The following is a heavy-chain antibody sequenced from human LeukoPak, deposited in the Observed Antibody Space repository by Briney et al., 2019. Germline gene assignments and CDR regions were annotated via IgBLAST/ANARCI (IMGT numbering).Heavy chain of an antibody. D-gene: IGHD3-3*01. Sequence: GGSLRLSCAASGFTFSSYGMHWVRQAPGKGLEWVAFIRYDGSNKYYADSVKGRFTISRDNSKNTLYLQMNSLRAEDTAVYYCAKDPGYYDFWSGSIDYWGQGTLVTVSS. CDR2: IRYDGSNK. V-gene: IGHV3-30*02. J-gene: IGHJ4*02. CDR1: GFTFSSYG. CDR3: AKDPGYYDFWSGSIDY.